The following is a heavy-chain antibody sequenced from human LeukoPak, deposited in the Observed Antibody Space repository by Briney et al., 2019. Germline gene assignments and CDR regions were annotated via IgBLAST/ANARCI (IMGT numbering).Heavy chain of an antibody. CDR3: AREVNVLLWFGEPYNWFDP. D-gene: IGHD3-10*01. Sequence: PSETLSLTCAVSGGSISSGGYSWSWIRQPPGKGLEWIGYIYHSGSTYYNPSLKSRVTISVDRSKNQFSLKLSSVTAADTAVYYCAREVNVLLWFGEPYNWFDPWGQGTLVTVSS. V-gene: IGHV4-30-2*01. CDR2: IYHSGST. J-gene: IGHJ5*02. CDR1: GGSISSGGYS.